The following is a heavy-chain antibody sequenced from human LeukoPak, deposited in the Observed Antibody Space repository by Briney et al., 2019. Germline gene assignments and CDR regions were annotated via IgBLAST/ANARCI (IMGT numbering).Heavy chain of an antibody. V-gene: IGHV4-30-2*01. CDR3: ARACQKLGARDAFDI. J-gene: IGHJ3*02. CDR1: GGSISSGGYS. Sequence: SQTLSLTCAVSGGSISSGGYSWSWIRQPPGKGLEWIGYIYHSGSTYYNPSLKSRVTISVDRSKNQFSLKLSSVTAADTAVYYCARACQKLGARDAFDIWGQGTMVTVSS. D-gene: IGHD3-16*01. CDR2: IYHSGST.